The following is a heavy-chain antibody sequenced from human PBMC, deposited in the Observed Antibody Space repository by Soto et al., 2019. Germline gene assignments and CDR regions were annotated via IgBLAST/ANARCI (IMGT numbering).Heavy chain of an antibody. J-gene: IGHJ4*02. D-gene: IGHD5-12*01. Sequence: EVQLVESGGGLVQPGGSLRRSCAASGFTFSSYWMSWVRQAPGNGLEWVANITQDGSVKYYVDTGKGRFTISRDTAMNLLYLQMNSLRAEDTAVYYCASDARSGIGYDYPDYWGQGTLVTVSS. V-gene: IGHV3-7*03. CDR3: ASDARSGIGYDYPDY. CDR1: GFTFSSYW. CDR2: ITQDGSVK.